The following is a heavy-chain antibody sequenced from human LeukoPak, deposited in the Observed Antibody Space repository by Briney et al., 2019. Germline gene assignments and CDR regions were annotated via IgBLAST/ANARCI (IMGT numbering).Heavy chain of an antibody. D-gene: IGHD5-24*01. CDR2: INPNSGGT. CDR1: GYTFTGYY. V-gene: IGHV1-2*02. CDR3: ARGRRRWLQLRALDFDY. Sequence: ASVKVSCKASGYTFTGYYMHWARQAPGQGLEWMGWINPNSGGTNYAQKFQGRVTMTRDTSISTAYMELSRLRSDDTAVYYCARGRRRWLQLRALDFDYWGQGTLVTVSS. J-gene: IGHJ4*02.